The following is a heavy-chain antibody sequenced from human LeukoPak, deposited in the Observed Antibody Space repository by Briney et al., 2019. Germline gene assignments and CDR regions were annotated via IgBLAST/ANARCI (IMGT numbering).Heavy chain of an antibody. CDR1: GYRFTDYW. Sequence: RGESLKISCKGSGYRFTDYWRGWLRQMPGKGLEWMGIIYPGDSDTSYSPSFQGQVTISADKSINPAHLQLSSLKASDTAMYYCARGAAVTIPDYYYFGLDVWGQGTTVTVSS. CDR3: ARGAAVTIPDYYYFGLDV. D-gene: IGHD4-11*01. J-gene: IGHJ6*02. CDR2: IYPGDSDT. V-gene: IGHV5-51*01.